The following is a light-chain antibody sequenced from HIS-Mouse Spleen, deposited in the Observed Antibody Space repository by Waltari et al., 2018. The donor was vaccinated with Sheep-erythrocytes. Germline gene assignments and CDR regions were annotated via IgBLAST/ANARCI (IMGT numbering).Light chain of an antibody. J-gene: IGLJ1*01. CDR3: CSYAGSYTYV. V-gene: IGLV2-11*01. Sequence: QSALTQPRSVSGSPGQSVTISCTGTSSDVGGYNYVSWYQQHPGKAPKLMIYDVSKRPSGVPDRFSGSKSGNPASLTISGLQADDEADYYCCSYAGSYTYVFGTGTKVTVL. CDR2: DVS. CDR1: SSDVGGYNY.